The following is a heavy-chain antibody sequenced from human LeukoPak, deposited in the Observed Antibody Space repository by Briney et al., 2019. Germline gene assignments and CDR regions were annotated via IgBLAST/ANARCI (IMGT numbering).Heavy chain of an antibody. D-gene: IGHD2-2*01. Sequence: SVKVPCKASGYTCTGYYMHWVRQAPGQGLEWMGWINPNSGGTNYAQKFQGWVTMTRDTSISTAYMELSRLRSDDTAVYYCARGGAMGYCSSTSCYAADYWGQGTLVTVSS. J-gene: IGHJ4*02. CDR1: GYTCTGYY. CDR3: ARGGAMGYCSSTSCYAADY. V-gene: IGHV1-2*04. CDR2: INPNSGGT.